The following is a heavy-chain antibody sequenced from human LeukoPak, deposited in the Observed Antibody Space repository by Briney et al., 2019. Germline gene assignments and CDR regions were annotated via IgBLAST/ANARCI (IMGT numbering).Heavy chain of an antibody. V-gene: IGHV1-18*01. CDR2: ISAYNGNT. CDR3: ARDRTDIVIVPAAPDY. Sequence: GASVKVSCKASGYTFTSYGISWVRQAPGQGLEWMGWISAYNGNTNYAQKLQGRVTMTTDTSTSTAYMELRSLRSDDTAVYYCARDRTDIVIVPAAPDYWGQGTLVTVSP. J-gene: IGHJ4*02. CDR1: GYTFTSYG. D-gene: IGHD2-2*01.